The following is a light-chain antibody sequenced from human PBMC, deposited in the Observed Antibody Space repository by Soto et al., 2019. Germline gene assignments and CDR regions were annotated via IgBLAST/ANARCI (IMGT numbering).Light chain of an antibody. Sequence: EILMPQSPATLSVSPGERATLSCRASQTVTGALAWYQQKPGQAPRLLIYGASTRATGIPDRFSGSGSGTEFTLTISSLQSEDFAVYYCQQYNDWPPYTFGQGTNVEIK. CDR3: QQYNDWPPYT. CDR1: QTVTGA. V-gene: IGKV3-15*01. CDR2: GAS. J-gene: IGKJ2*01.